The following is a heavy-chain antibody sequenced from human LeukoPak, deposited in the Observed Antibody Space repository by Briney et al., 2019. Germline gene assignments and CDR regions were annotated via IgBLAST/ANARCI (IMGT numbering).Heavy chain of an antibody. CDR2: INTDGSIT. CDR1: GFTFSSYA. V-gene: IGHV3-74*01. D-gene: IGHD1-1*01. CDR3: AIATTGRGAFGS. Sequence: GGSLRLSCAASGFTFSSYAMSWVRQAPGKGLVWVSRINTDGSITNYADSVKGRFTISRDNSKNSLSLQMNSLTAEDTAIYYCAIATTGRGAFGSWGQGTLVSVSS. J-gene: IGHJ4*02.